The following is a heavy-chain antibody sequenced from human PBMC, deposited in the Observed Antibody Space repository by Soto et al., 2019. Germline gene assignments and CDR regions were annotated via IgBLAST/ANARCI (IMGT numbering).Heavy chain of an antibody. CDR3: ARRGAGSGSFDY. V-gene: IGHV4-31*11. CDR2: IYDNGRA. J-gene: IGHJ4*02. D-gene: IGHD3-10*01. CDR1: GASISSGDYY. Sequence: QVQLQESGPGLVKPSQTLSLTCAVSGASISSGDYYCSWIRQHPGKGLEWIGYIYDNGRAYYNPSLNSRVTMSADTSKNQLSLKLSSVTAADTAVYYCARRGAGSGSFDYWGQGALVTVSS.